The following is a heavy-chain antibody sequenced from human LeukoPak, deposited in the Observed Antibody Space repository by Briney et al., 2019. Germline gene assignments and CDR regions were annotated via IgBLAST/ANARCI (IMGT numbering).Heavy chain of an antibody. D-gene: IGHD4-17*01. CDR2: IWYDGSNK. Sequence: GGSLRLSCAASGFTFSSYGMHWVGQAPGKGLEWVAVIWYDGSNKYYADSVKGRFTISRDNSKNTLYLQMNSLRAEGTAVYYCARVHDYGDYDDYWGQGTLVTVSS. CDR1: GFTFSSYG. CDR3: ARVHDYGDYDDY. V-gene: IGHV3-33*01. J-gene: IGHJ4*02.